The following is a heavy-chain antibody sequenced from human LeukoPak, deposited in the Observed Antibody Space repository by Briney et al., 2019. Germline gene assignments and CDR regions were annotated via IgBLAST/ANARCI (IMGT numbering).Heavy chain of an antibody. CDR3: VRSLDY. V-gene: IGHV3-23*01. J-gene: IGHJ4*02. CDR2: IAGSDGFT. CDR1: GFPFSSYA. Sequence: GGSLRLSCAASGFPFSSYATNWVRQAPGKGLEWVSVIAGSDGFTQYTDSVKGRFTISRDNSKNTVYLQMNRLGVEDTALYYCVRSLDYWGQGTLVTVSS.